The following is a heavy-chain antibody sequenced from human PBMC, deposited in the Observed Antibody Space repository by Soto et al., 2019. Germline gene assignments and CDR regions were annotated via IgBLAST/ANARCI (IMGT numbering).Heavy chain of an antibody. Sequence: GGSLRLSCAASGFTFSSYAMHWVRQAPGKGLEWVAVISYDGSNKYYADSVKGRFTISRDNSKNTLYLQMNSLRAEDTAVYYCARDLIPIVATEYYYYGMDVWGQGTTVTVSS. D-gene: IGHD5-12*01. CDR2: ISYDGSNK. J-gene: IGHJ6*02. CDR3: ARDLIPIVATEYYYYGMDV. V-gene: IGHV3-30-3*01. CDR1: GFTFSSYA.